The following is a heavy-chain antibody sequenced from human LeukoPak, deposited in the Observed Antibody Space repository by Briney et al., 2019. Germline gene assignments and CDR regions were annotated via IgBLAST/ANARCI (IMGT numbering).Heavy chain of an antibody. CDR3: ALEAPGSCYFDY. CDR2: INPSDGST. Sequence: ASVKVSCKASGYTFTSYFMHWVRQAPEQGLEWMGIINPSDGSTSYAQKLQGRVTMTRDTSTRTVYMDLSLRSEDTAVYYCALEAPGSCYFDYWGQGTLVTVSP. J-gene: IGHJ4*02. D-gene: IGHD3-3*01. CDR1: GYTFTSYF. V-gene: IGHV1-46*04.